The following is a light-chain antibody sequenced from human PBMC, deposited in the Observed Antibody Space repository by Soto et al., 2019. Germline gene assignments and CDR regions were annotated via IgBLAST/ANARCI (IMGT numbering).Light chain of an antibody. CDR2: DAS. J-gene: IGKJ4*01. CDR3: QQLSTYSS. CDR1: QGINTF. Sequence: DIQMTQSPSFLSASVGDRVTITCRASQGINTFLAWYQQKPGKAPKVLIYDASRLHSGVPSRFSGSGSGTEFTLTINSLQPEDVATYFCQQLSTYSSFGGGTKVDIK. V-gene: IGKV1-9*01.